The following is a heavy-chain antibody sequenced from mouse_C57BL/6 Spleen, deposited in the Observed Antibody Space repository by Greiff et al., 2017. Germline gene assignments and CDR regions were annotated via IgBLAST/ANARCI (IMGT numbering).Heavy chain of an antibody. CDR3: ARGLDYYGSSYNYAMDY. D-gene: IGHD1-1*01. CDR2: IYPRSGNT. V-gene: IGHV1-81*01. J-gene: IGHJ4*01. CDR1: GYTFTSYG. Sequence: VQLQQSGAELARPGASVKLSCKASGYTFTSYGISWVKQRTGQGLEWIGEIYPRSGNTYYNEKFKGKATLTADKSSSTAYMELRSLTSEDSAVYFCARGLDYYGSSYNYAMDYWGQGTSVTVAS.